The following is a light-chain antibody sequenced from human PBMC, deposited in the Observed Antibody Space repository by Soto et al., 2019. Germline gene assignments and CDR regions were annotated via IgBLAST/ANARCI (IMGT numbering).Light chain of an antibody. CDR3: HSYTSTSTLWI. CDR2: EVS. CDR1: SSDVGDYNY. J-gene: IGLJ3*02. Sequence: QSALTQPASVSGSPGQSITISCTGTSSDVGDYNYVSWYQQHPGKAPQLIIYEVSNRPSGVSNRFSGSKSGNTASLTISGLQAEDEDDYYCHSYTSTSTLWIFGGGTKLTVL. V-gene: IGLV2-14*01.